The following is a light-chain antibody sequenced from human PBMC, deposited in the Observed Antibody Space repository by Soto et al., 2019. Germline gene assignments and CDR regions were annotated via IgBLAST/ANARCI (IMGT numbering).Light chain of an antibody. J-gene: IGKJ3*01. Sequence: EIVLTQSPGTLSLSPGERATLSCRASQSVSSSFLAWYQQKPGQAPRLLIYGASSRATVIPARSSGSGSGKDFTLTISRLEPEDFAVYYCQQYGSSPRFTFGPGTKVDIK. CDR3: QQYGSSPRFT. V-gene: IGKV3-20*01. CDR2: GAS. CDR1: QSVSSSF.